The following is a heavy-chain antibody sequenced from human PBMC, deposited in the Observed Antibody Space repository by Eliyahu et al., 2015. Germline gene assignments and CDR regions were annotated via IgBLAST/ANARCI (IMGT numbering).Heavy chain of an antibody. D-gene: IGHD3-10*01. V-gene: IGHV4-34*01. Sequence: QVQLQQWGAGLLKPSXTLSLTCXVYGGSFSGYYWSWIRQPPGKGLEWIGEINHNGSTNYNPSLKSRVTISVDTSKNQFSLKLSSVTAADTAVYYCARTYYYGSGSYYAYYYGMDVWGQGTTVTVSS. CDR3: ARTYYYGSGSYYAYYYGMDV. J-gene: IGHJ6*02. CDR2: INHNGST. CDR1: GGSFSGYY.